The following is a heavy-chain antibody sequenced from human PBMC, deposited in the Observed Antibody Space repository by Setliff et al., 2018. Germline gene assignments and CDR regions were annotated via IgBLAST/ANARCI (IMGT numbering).Heavy chain of an antibody. CDR2: IIPIFGTT. D-gene: IGHD5-12*01. CDR1: GGTFSNYD. J-gene: IGHJ6*03. V-gene: IGHV1-69*05. Sequence: GASVKVSCKASGGTFSNYDISWVRQAPGQGLEWMGGIIPIFGTTNYAQRFQGRVTITTDESTSTAYMELSSLRSEDTAVYYCARERGDIVTTTSYYYYLDVWGKGTRSP. CDR3: ARERGDIVTTTSYYYYLDV.